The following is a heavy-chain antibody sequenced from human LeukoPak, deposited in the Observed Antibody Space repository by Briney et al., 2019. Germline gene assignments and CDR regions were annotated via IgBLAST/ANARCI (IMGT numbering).Heavy chain of an antibody. V-gene: IGHV3-30*02. D-gene: IGHD6-13*01. J-gene: IGHJ4*02. Sequence: GGSQRLSCAASGFSFNSYGMHWVRQAPGTGLEWAAFIRYDGSNKYYADSVKGRFTISRDNSKNTLYLQMNSLRAEDTAIYYCAKERGIAAGNTEGFVDYWGQGTLVTVSS. CDR1: GFSFNSYG. CDR3: AKERGIAAGNTEGFVDY. CDR2: IRYDGSNK.